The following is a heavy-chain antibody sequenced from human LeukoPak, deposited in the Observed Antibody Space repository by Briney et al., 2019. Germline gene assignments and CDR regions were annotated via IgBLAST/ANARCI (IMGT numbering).Heavy chain of an antibody. Sequence: GGSLRLSCAASGFTFSSYGMSWVRQAPGKGLEWVSAISGSGGSTYYADSVKGRFTISRDNSKNTLYLQMNSLRAEGTAVYYCAKRARRVGYYGSGDFDYWGQGTLVTVSS. CDR2: ISGSGGST. D-gene: IGHD3-10*01. J-gene: IGHJ4*02. CDR1: GFTFSSYG. CDR3: AKRARRVGYYGSGDFDY. V-gene: IGHV3-23*01.